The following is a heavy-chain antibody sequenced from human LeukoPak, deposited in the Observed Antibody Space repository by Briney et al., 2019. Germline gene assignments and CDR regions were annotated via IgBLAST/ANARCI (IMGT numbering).Heavy chain of an antibody. D-gene: IGHD3-22*01. V-gene: IGHV4-38-2*02. CDR2: IYHSGST. CDR3: ARRADYYDSSGYFYWFDP. CDR1: GYSISSGYY. Sequence: SETLSLTCTVSGYSISSGYYWDWIRQPPGKGLEWIGGIYHSGSTYYNPSLKSRVTISVDTSKNHFSLKLSSVTAADTALYFCARRADYYDSSGYFYWFDPWGQGTLVTVSS. J-gene: IGHJ5*02.